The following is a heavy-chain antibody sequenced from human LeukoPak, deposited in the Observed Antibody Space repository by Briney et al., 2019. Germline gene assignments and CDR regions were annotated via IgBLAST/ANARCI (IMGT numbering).Heavy chain of an antibody. CDR3: ARPSLSIAAAGTCYMDV. J-gene: IGHJ6*03. D-gene: IGHD6-13*01. Sequence: GASVKVSCKASGYTFTSYDINWVRQATGQGLEWMGWMNPNSGNTGYAQKFQGRVTITRNTSISTAYMELSSLRSEDTAVYYCARPSLSIAAAGTCYMDVWGKGTTVTVSS. CDR1: GYTFTSYD. CDR2: MNPNSGNT. V-gene: IGHV1-8*03.